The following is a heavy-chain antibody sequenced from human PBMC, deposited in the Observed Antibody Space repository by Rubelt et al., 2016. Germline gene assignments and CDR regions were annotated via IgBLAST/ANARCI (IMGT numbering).Heavy chain of an antibody. CDR2: IYYSGST. CDR1: GGSISSSSYY. J-gene: IGHJ5*02. CDR3: ARRLDRNWFDP. Sequence: QLQLQESGPGLVKPSETLSLTCTVSGGSISSSSYYWSWIRQPPGKGLEWIGYIYYSGSTNYNPSLKSRVTISVDTSKNQFSLKLSSVTAADTAVYYCARRLDRNWFDPWGQGTLVTVSS. V-gene: IGHV4-61*01.